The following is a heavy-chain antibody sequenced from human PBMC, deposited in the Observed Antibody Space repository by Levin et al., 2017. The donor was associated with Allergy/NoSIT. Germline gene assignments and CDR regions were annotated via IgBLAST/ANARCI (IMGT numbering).Heavy chain of an antibody. J-gene: IGHJ6*03. D-gene: IGHD6-19*01. Sequence: PGGSLRLSCAASGFTFSTNWMSWVRQAPGKGLVWVADIKEDGSTKYYVDSVKGRFTISRDNAKNSLYLQMNSLRAEDTAVYYCARQVVVAGTKNYYYMDVWGKGTTVTVSS. CDR2: IKEDGSTK. CDR3: ARQVVVAGTKNYYYMDV. CDR1: GFTFSTNW. V-gene: IGHV3-7*04.